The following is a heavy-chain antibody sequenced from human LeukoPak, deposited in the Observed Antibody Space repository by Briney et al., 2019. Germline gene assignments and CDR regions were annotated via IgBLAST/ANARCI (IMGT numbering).Heavy chain of an antibody. V-gene: IGHV1-69*05. CDR2: IIPIFGTA. CDR1: GGTFSSYA. J-gene: IGHJ4*02. D-gene: IGHD6-19*01. Sequence: SVKVSCKASGGTFSSYAISWVRQAPGQGLEWMGGIIPIFGTANYAQKFQGRVTITTDESTSTAYMELSSLRSEDTAVYYCARGGVAGTGLFDYWGQGTLVTVSS. CDR3: ARGGVAGTGLFDY.